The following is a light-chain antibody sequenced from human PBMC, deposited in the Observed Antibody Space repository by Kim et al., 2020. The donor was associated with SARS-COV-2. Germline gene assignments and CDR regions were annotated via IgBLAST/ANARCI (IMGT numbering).Light chain of an antibody. CDR1: QDITNY. V-gene: IGKV1-27*01. CDR2: AAS. CDR3: QNYYSAPTTT. J-gene: IGKJ5*01. Sequence: DIQMTQSPSSLSASVGDKVTFTCRASQDITNYLAWYQQKPGKAPKLLIFAASTLQSGVPSRFGGTGSGTAFTLPISSLQVEDVATYYCQNYYSAPTTTFGQGTRLEIK.